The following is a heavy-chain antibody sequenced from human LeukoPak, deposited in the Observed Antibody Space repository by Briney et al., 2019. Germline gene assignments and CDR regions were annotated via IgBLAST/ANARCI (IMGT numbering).Heavy chain of an antibody. CDR2: ISSDGITT. V-gene: IGHV3-74*01. CDR1: VFTFSSYW. J-gene: IGHJ4*02. Sequence: PGGSLRLSCAASVFTFSSYWMYWVRQAPGKGLVWVSRISSDGITTNYAGAVKGRFTMSRDNAKNTLFLQMNTLRAEDTAVYYCVRELSRDSSRWGQGTLVTVSS. D-gene: IGHD3-22*01. CDR3: VRELSRDSSR.